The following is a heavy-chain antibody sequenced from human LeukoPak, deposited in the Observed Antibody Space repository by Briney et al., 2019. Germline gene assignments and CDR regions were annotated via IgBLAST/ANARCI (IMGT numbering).Heavy chain of an antibody. V-gene: IGHV4-39*02. CDR2: MYYSGNA. D-gene: IGHD4-17*01. CDR1: GGSISSSSHS. Sequence: SETLSLTCTVSGGSISSSSHSWGWIRQPPGKGLEWIGSMYYSGNAYYNSSLKSRLTISVDTSKNQFSLHLNSVTPEDTAVYYCARDHDYGDYGTYEDYWGQGTLVTVSS. CDR3: ARDHDYGDYGTYEDY. J-gene: IGHJ4*02.